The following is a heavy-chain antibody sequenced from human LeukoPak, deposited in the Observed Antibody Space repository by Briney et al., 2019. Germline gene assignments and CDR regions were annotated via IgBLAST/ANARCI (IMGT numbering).Heavy chain of an antibody. V-gene: IGHV3-23*01. CDR2: ISGSGGST. CDR1: GFTFSSYA. J-gene: IGHJ6*03. D-gene: IGHD3-10*01. CDR3: LLMVRGVMSYYYMDV. Sequence: GGSLRLSCAASGFTFSSYAMSWVRQAPGKGLEWSSGISGSGGSTYYADSVKGRFTISRDNSKNTLYLQMNSLRAEDTAVYYSLLMVRGVMSYYYMDVWGKGTTVTVSS.